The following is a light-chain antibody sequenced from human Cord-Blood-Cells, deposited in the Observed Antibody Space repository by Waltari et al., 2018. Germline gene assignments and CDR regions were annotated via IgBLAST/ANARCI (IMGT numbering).Light chain of an antibody. CDR1: SGSIASNY. J-gene: IGLJ3*02. V-gene: IGLV6-57*01. Sequence: NFMLTQPHSVSESPGKTVTISCTRSSGSIASNYVQWYQQRPGSSPTTVIYEDNQRPSGVPDRFSGSIDSSPNSASLTISGLKTESEADNYCQSYDSRNWVFGGGTKLTVL. CDR2: EDN. CDR3: QSYDSRNWV.